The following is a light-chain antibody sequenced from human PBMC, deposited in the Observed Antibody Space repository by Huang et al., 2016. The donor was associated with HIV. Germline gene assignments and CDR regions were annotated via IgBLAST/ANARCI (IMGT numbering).Light chain of an antibody. Sequence: IQMTQSPFSLSASVGDRLTITCRASQSISSYLNWYQQKPGKAPKLLIYTASSLQSGVPSRVSGSGSGTDFTLTISSLQPEDFAIYYCQQSYSTPHTFGQGTKVEIK. V-gene: IGKV1-39*01. CDR1: QSISSY. J-gene: IGKJ1*01. CDR3: QQSYSTPHT. CDR2: TAS.